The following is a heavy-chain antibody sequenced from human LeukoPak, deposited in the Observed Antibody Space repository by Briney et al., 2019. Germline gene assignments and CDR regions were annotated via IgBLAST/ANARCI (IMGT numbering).Heavy chain of an antibody. CDR2: ISSSSSYI. V-gene: IGHV3-21*01. CDR3: AELGITMIGGV. D-gene: IGHD3-10*02. CDR1: GFTFSSYT. J-gene: IGHJ6*04. Sequence: GGSLRLSCAASGFTFSSYTMNWVRQAPGKGLEWVSSISSSSSYIYYADSVKGRFTISRDNAKNSLYLQMNSLRAEDTAVYYCAELGITMIGGVWGKGTTVTVSS.